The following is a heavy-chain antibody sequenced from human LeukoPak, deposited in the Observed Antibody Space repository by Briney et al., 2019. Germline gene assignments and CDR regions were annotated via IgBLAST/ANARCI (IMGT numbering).Heavy chain of an antibody. D-gene: IGHD2-21*02. J-gene: IGHJ4*02. CDR2: IEHDGSTK. Sequence: PGGSLRLSCAASGFTFSNSWMSWVRQAPGKGLERVANIEHDGSTKFYLDSVKGRFTISRDNSKNSLYLQMNSLKTEDTALYYCARGVVVTATTHFDYWGQGTPVTVSS. CDR1: GFTFSNSW. CDR3: ARGVVVTATTHFDY. V-gene: IGHV3-7*03.